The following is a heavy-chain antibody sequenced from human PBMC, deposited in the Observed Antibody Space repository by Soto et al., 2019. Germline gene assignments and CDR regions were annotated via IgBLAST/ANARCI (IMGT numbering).Heavy chain of an antibody. Sequence: PGGSLRLSCAASGFTFDDYAMHWVRQAPGKGLEWVSGISWNGGSIVYADSVEGRFTISRDNAKNSLYLQMNSLRAEDTALYYCAKDRLGLAHGGDYFDYWGQGTLVTVSS. V-gene: IGHV3-9*01. CDR1: GFTFDDYA. D-gene: IGHD3-16*01. J-gene: IGHJ4*02. CDR3: AKDRLGLAHGGDYFDY. CDR2: ISWNGGSI.